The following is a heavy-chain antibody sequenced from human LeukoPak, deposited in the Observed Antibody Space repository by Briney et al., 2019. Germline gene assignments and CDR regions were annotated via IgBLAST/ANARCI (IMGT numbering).Heavy chain of an antibody. Sequence: ASVKVSCKASGYTFTSYTIHWVRQAPGQRLEWMGWINAGNGNTKYSQEFQDRVTITSDTSASTAYMELSSLRSEDMAVYYCARARYETRIWPKSRYDYYHYMDVWGKGTTVTVSS. CDR2: INAGNGNT. CDR3: ARARYETRIWPKSRYDYYHYMDV. CDR1: GYTFTSYT. V-gene: IGHV1-3*03. J-gene: IGHJ6*03. D-gene: IGHD3-3*01.